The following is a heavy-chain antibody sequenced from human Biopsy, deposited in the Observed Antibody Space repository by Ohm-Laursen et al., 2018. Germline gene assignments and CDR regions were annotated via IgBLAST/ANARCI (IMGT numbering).Heavy chain of an antibody. D-gene: IGHD2/OR15-2a*01. Sequence: ASVKDSCKASGYTFTTYGISCVRQAPGQGLEWMGWINTYSGNTNYGKKFHDRVIMTSDTSTSTAYLEHRSLRSDDTAVYYCARDYYPYVDYLKDVPLCDSWGQGTLVTVSS. CDR2: INTYSGNT. V-gene: IGHV1-18*01. J-gene: IGHJ4*02. CDR1: GYTFTTYG. CDR3: ARDYYPYVDYLKDVPLCDS.